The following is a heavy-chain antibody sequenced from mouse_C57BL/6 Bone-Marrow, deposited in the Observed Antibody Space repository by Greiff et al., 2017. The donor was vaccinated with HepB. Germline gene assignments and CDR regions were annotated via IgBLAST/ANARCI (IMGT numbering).Heavy chain of an antibody. CDR1: GFIFSSYG. CDR2: ISSGGSYT. V-gene: IGHV5-6*02. CDR3: ARPQYDFAWFAY. D-gene: IGHD2-4*01. J-gene: IGHJ3*01. Sequence: DVMLVESGGALLKPGGSLKLSCAASGFIFSSYGLSWFRQTPDKRLEWFATISSGGSYTYYPDSVKGRFTISRDNAKNTLYLQMSSLKSEDTAMYYCARPQYDFAWFAYWGQGTLVTVSA.